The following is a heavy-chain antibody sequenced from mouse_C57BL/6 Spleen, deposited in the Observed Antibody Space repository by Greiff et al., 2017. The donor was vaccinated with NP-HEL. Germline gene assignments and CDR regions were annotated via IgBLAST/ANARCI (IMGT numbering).Heavy chain of an antibody. CDR1: GYAFSSYW. V-gene: IGHV1-80*01. CDR2: IYPGDGDT. Sequence: VQLQQSGAELVKPGASVKISCKASGYAFSSYWMNWVKQRPGKGLEWIGQIYPGDGDTNYNGKFKGKATLTADKSSSTAYMQLSSLTSEDSAVYYCARKGDYDYPWYFDVWGTGTTVTVSS. J-gene: IGHJ1*03. CDR3: ARKGDYDYPWYFDV. D-gene: IGHD2-4*01.